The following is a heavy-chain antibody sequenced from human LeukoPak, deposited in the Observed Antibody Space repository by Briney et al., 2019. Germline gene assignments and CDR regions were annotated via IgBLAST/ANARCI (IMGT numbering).Heavy chain of an antibody. CDR1: GGSFSGYY. CDR3: ARHYYDSSGYYYNYYYYMDV. D-gene: IGHD3-22*01. CDR2: INHSGST. V-gene: IGHV4-34*01. Sequence: NPSETLSLTCAVYGGSFSGYYWGWIRQPPGKGLEWIGEINHSGSTNYNPSLKSRVTISVDTSKNQFSLKLSSVTAADTAVYYCARHYYDSSGYYYNYYYYMDVWGKGTTVTISS. J-gene: IGHJ6*03.